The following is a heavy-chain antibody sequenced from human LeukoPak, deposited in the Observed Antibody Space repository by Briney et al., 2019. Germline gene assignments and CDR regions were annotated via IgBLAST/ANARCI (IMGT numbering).Heavy chain of an antibody. Sequence: GGSLRLSCAASGFTFSGSAMHWVRQASGKGLEWVGRIRSEANSYATLYVASVKGRFTISRDDSKNTADLQMNSLKTEDTAVYYCTGQARDSYGYVLDYWGQGILVTVSS. J-gene: IGHJ4*02. CDR2: IRSEANSYAT. D-gene: IGHD5-18*01. V-gene: IGHV3-73*01. CDR1: GFTFSGSA. CDR3: TGQARDSYGYVLDY.